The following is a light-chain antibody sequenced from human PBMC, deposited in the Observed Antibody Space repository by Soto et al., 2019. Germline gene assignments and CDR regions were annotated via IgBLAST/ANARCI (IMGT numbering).Light chain of an antibody. CDR3: SSYTSSRTWV. CDR1: SSDVGGYNY. V-gene: IGLV2-14*01. Sequence: QSALTQSASVSESPGQSITISCTGTSSDVGGYNYVSWYQQHPGKAPRLMIFEVTNRPLGVSNRFSGSKSGNTASLTISGLQAEDEADYYCSSYTSSRTWVFGGGTKLTVL. J-gene: IGLJ3*02. CDR2: EVT.